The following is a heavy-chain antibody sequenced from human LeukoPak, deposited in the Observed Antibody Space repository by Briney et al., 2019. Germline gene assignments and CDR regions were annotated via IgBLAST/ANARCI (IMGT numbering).Heavy chain of an antibody. J-gene: IGHJ4*02. Sequence: PGGSLRLSCAASGFTFSSYWMHWVRQAPGKGLEWVAFIRYDGSNKYYADSVKGRFTISRDNSKNTLYLQMNSLRAEDTAVYYCATFPYDFWSGYYTDYWGQGTLVTVSS. CDR3: ATFPYDFWSGYYTDY. CDR1: GFTFSSYW. V-gene: IGHV3-30*02. CDR2: IRYDGSNK. D-gene: IGHD3-3*01.